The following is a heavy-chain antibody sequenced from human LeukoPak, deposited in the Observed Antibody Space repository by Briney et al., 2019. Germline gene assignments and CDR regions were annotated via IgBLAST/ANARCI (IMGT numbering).Heavy chain of an antibody. V-gene: IGHV3-66*04. Sequence: LTGGSLGLSCVASGFTVTNNYMSWVRQAPGKGLEWVSVIYSGGTIYYADSVKGRFTLSRDNSKNTLYLQMNSLRAEDTAVYYCARHPTSSSGDYCGQGILVTVSS. CDR3: ARHPTSSSGDY. D-gene: IGHD6-6*01. CDR2: IYSGGTI. CDR1: GFTVTNNY. J-gene: IGHJ4*02.